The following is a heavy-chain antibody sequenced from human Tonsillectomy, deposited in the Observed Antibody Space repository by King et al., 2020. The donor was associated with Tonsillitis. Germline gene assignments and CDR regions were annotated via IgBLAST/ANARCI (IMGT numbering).Heavy chain of an antibody. J-gene: IGHJ6*02. CDR2: TYYRSKWYN. Sequence: VQLQQSGPGLVKPSQTLSLTCAISGGSVSSNSAAWNWIRQSPSRGLEWLGRTYYRSKWYNDYAVSLKSRITINPDTSKNQFSLQLNSVTPEDTAVYYCARDQWELLWNYYYYYGMDVWGQGTTVTVSS. V-gene: IGHV6-1*01. CDR1: GGSVSSNSAA. CDR3: ARDQWELLWNYYYYYGMDV. D-gene: IGHD1-26*01.